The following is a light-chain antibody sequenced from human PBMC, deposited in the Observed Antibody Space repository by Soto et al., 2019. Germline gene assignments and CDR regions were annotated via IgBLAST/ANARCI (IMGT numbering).Light chain of an antibody. CDR2: DSS. CDR1: QDISNY. V-gene: IGKV1-33*01. Sequence: DIRMTQSPSSLSASVGDRVSITCQASQDISNYLNWYQQKPGKAPKVLIYDSSTLERGVPSRFSGSGSGTDFTFTISSLQAEDVATYYCQQYGNVPVSFGQGTRLEIK. J-gene: IGKJ5*01. CDR3: QQYGNVPVS.